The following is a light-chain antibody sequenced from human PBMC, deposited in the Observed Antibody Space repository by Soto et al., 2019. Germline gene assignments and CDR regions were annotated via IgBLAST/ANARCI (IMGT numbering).Light chain of an antibody. CDR3: QQRSNWPLT. Sequence: EIVLTQSPATLSLSPGERVTLSCRASQSVTSYLAWYQHKPGQAPRLLIYDASSSATGIPARFSGSGSGTDFTLTISSLEPEDFAAYYCQQRSNWPLTFGGGTKVEI. J-gene: IGKJ4*01. CDR2: DAS. V-gene: IGKV3-11*01. CDR1: QSVTSY.